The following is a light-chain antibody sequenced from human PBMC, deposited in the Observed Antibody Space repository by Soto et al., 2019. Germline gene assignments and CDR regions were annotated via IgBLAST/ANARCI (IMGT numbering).Light chain of an antibody. CDR3: QQYNTYST. CDR1: QGISSY. V-gene: IGKV1-8*01. CDR2: AAS. J-gene: IGKJ5*01. Sequence: IWVTQARSLLSASTGDRVTITCRASQGISSYLAWYQQKPGKAPKLLIYAASTLQSGVPARFSGSGSGTEFTLTISSLQPDDFATYYCQQYNTYSTFGQGTRLEI.